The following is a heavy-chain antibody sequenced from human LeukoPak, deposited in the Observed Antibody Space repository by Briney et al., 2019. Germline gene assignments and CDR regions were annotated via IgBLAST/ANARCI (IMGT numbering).Heavy chain of an antibody. D-gene: IGHD5-18*01. CDR1: GFTFSSYA. CDR2: ISGSGGST. V-gene: IGHV3-23*01. Sequence: GGSLRLSCAASGFTFSSYAMSWVRQAPGKGLEWVSAISGSGGSTYYADSVKGRFTISRDNSKNTLYLQMNSLRAEDTAVYYCARDPRGGVQLGPWGQGTLVTVSS. CDR3: ARDPRGGVQLGP. J-gene: IGHJ5*02.